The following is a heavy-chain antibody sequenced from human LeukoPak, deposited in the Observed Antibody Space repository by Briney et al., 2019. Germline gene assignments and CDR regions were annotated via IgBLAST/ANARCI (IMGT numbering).Heavy chain of an antibody. CDR2: IRYDGSNK. CDR1: GFTFSDYY. CDR3: AKDLGPVALNGGGY. J-gene: IGHJ4*02. V-gene: IGHV3-30*02. D-gene: IGHD6-19*01. Sequence: PGGSLRLSCAASGFTFSDYYMSWIRQAPGRGLEWVAFIRYDGSNKYYADSVKGRFTISRDNSKNTLYLQMNSLRPDDTAVYYCAKDLGPVALNGGGYWGQGTLVTVSS.